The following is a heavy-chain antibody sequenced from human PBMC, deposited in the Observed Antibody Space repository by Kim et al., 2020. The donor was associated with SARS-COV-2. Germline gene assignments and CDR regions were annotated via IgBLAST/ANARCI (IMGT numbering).Heavy chain of an antibody. V-gene: IGHV3-74*01. CDR3: TRDPAN. CDR1: GFTFTSHW. CDR2: VNGDGSST. J-gene: IGHJ4*02. Sequence: GGSLRLSCAASGFTFTSHWMHWFRQGPGKGLLWVSRVNGDGSSTDYADSAKGRFTISRDNAKNMVYLQMNSLRVEDTAVYYCTRDPANWGQGSLVNVSS.